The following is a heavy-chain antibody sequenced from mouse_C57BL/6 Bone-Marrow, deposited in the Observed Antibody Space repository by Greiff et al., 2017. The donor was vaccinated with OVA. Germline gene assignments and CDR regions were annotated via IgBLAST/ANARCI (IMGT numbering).Heavy chain of an antibody. D-gene: IGHD2-2*01. CDR2: ISSGGSYT. CDR1: GFTFSSYG. J-gene: IGHJ2*01. V-gene: IGHV5-6*01. CDR3: ARLMVTSCDY. Sequence: VQLKESGGDLVKPGGSLKLSCAASGFTFSSYGMSWVRQTPDKRLEWVATISSGGSYTYYPDSVKGRFTISRDNAKNTLYLQMSSLKSEDTAMYYCARLMVTSCDYWGQGTTLTVSS.